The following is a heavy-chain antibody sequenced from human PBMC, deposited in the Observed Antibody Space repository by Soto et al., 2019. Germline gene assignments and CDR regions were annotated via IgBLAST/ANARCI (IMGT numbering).Heavy chain of an antibody. V-gene: IGHV3-11*01. CDR3: ARDSASRSWYGLAFDY. CDR1: GFTFSDYY. CDR2: ISRSGSTI. J-gene: IGHJ4*02. D-gene: IGHD6-13*01. Sequence: GGSRRLSCAASGFTFSDYYMSWIRQAPGKGLEWVAYISRSGSTIYYADSVKGRFTISRDNAKNSLYLQMNSLRAEDTAVYYCARDSASRSWYGLAFDYWGQGTLVTVSS.